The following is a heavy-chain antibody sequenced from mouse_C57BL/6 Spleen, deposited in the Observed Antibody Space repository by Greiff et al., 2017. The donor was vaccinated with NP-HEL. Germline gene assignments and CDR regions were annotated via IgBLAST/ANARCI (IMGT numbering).Heavy chain of an antibody. CDR3: ARDGNYGYFDV. J-gene: IGHJ1*03. Sequence: EVHLVESGPGLVKPSQSLSLTCSVTGYSITSGYYWNWIRQFPGNKLEWMGYISYDGSNNYNPSLKNRISITRDTSKNQFFLKLNSVTTEDTATYYCARDGNYGYFDVWGTGTTVTVSS. CDR1: GYSITSGYY. V-gene: IGHV3-6*01. D-gene: IGHD2-1*01. CDR2: ISYDGSN.